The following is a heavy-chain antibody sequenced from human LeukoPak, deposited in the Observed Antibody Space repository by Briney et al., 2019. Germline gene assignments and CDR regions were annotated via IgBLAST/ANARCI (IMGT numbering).Heavy chain of an antibody. CDR2: IYPSDSDT. J-gene: IGHJ4*02. D-gene: IGHD2-2*01. CDR1: GYSFTTYW. Sequence: GESLKISCRCSGYSFTTYWIGWVRQMPGKGLEWMGIIYPSDSDTRYSPSFQGQVTMSADKSINTAYLQWSSLKASDPAMYYCARRQGCSSTSCPPDSWGQGTLVTVSS. V-gene: IGHV5-51*01. CDR3: ARRQGCSSTSCPPDS.